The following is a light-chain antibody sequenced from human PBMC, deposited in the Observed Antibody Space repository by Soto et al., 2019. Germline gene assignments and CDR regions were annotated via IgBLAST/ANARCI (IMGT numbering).Light chain of an antibody. V-gene: IGKV3-20*01. Sequence: EIVLTQSPGTLSLSPGERAILSYRASQSVSSSYLAWYQQKPGQAPRLLIYGASSRATGVPDRFSGSGSETEFTLTISRLEPEDFAVYYCQQCGSAPLTFGQGTKVDIK. J-gene: IGKJ1*01. CDR2: GAS. CDR1: QSVSSSY. CDR3: QQCGSAPLT.